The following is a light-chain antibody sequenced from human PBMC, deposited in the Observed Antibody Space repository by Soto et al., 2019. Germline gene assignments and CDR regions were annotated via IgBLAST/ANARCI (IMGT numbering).Light chain of an antibody. CDR1: SSDVGGYKF. Sequence: QSVLTQPPSASGSPGQSVTISCTGTSSDVGGYKFVSWYQQHPGKAPKLMIYEVSKRPSGVPDRSSGSKSGNTASLTVSGLQAEDEADYYCSSYAGSNNFVFGTGTKVTVL. J-gene: IGLJ1*01. CDR2: EVS. CDR3: SSYAGSNNFV. V-gene: IGLV2-8*01.